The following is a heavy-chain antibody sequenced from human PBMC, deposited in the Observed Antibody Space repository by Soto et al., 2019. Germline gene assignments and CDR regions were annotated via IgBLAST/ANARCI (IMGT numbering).Heavy chain of an antibody. V-gene: IGHV4-34*01. J-gene: IGHJ6*03. CDR3: ARGGILDFWSGYYRPYYYYYYMDV. CDR1: GGSFSGYY. CDR2: INHSGST. Sequence: SETLSLTCAVYGGSFSGYYWSWIRQPPGKGLEWIGEINHSGSTNYNPSLKSRVTISVDTSKNQFSLKLSSVTAADTAVYYCARGGILDFWSGYYRPYYYYYYMDVWGKGTTVT. D-gene: IGHD3-3*01.